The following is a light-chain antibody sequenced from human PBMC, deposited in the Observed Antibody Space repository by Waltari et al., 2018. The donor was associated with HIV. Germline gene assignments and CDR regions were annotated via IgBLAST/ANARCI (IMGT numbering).Light chain of an antibody. CDR1: SSNIGSHS. CDR2: DNN. Sequence: QSVLTQPPSVSAAPGQTVTISCSGSSSNIGSHSVSWYQQLPGTAPKLLIYDNNKRPSGIPDRFSGSKSGTSATVGITGLQTGDEADYYCGTWDSSLSAVFGGGTNLTVL. V-gene: IGLV1-51*01. J-gene: IGLJ3*02. CDR3: GTWDSSLSAV.